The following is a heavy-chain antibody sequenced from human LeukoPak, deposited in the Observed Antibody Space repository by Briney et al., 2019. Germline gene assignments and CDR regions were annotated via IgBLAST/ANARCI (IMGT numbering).Heavy chain of an antibody. V-gene: IGHV4-4*07. J-gene: IGHJ4*02. D-gene: IGHD6-13*01. CDR2: IYTDGST. CDR3: ATYKQELAFDS. Sequence: SETLSLTCTVSGGPMYSYYWTWIRQPAGRGLEWIGRIYTDGSTNYNPSLKSRVTMSVDTSKKEFSLKLNSVTVADTAIYYCATYKQELAFDSWGQGTLVTVSS. CDR1: GGPMYSYY.